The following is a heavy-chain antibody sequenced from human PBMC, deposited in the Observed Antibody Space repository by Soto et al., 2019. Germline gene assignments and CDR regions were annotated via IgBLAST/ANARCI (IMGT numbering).Heavy chain of an antibody. CDR3: ASGIQLWLRRINNGYSG. J-gene: IGHJ4*02. CDR2: ITPMFGTA. V-gene: IGHV1-69*12. D-gene: IGHD5-18*01. Sequence: QVQLVQSGAEVKKPESSVKVSCKAPGGTFSTYAISWVRQAPGQGLEWMGGITPMFGTANYAQRFQDRVPIAADESTNTVYMELSSLRSEDTAVYFCASGIQLWLRRINNGYSGWGQGTLVTVSS. CDR1: GGTFSTYA.